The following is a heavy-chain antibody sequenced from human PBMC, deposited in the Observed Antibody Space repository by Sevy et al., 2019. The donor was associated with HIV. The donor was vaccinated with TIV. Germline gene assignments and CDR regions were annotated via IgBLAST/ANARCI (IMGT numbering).Heavy chain of an antibody. CDR2: ISWNSGSI. Sequence: GGSLRLSCAASGFPFHDHAMHWVRQSPGKGLEWVSGISWNSGSIGYADSVKGRFTVSRDNAKNSLYLQMDSLRAEDTAVYYCARDLPPSATTVAHFDYWGQGTLVTVSS. CDR3: ARDLPPSATTVAHFDY. D-gene: IGHD4-17*01. CDR1: GFPFHDHA. V-gene: IGHV3-9*01. J-gene: IGHJ4*02.